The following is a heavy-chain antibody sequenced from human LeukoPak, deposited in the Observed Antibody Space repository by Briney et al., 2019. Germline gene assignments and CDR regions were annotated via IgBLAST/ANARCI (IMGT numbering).Heavy chain of an antibody. Sequence: ASVKVSCKASGGTFSSYAISWVRQAPGQGLEWMGGIIPIFGTANYAQKFQGRVTITADESTSTAYMELSSLRAEDTAVYYCARGSVVRGVTDAFDIWGQGTMVTVSS. CDR1: GGTFSSYA. D-gene: IGHD3-10*01. CDR2: IIPIFGTA. J-gene: IGHJ3*02. V-gene: IGHV1-69*13. CDR3: ARGSVVRGVTDAFDI.